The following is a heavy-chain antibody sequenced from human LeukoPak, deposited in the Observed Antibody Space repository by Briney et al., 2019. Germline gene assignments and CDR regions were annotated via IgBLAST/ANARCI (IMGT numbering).Heavy chain of an antibody. CDR2: ISYDGSNK. V-gene: IGHV3-30-3*01. J-gene: IGHJ5*02. CDR3: AHTDSYYFDSGMVS. D-gene: IGHD3-22*01. Sequence: HPGGSLRLSCAASGFTFSSYAMHWVRQAPGKGLEWVAVISYDGSNKYYADSVKGRFTISRDNSKNTLYLQMNSLRAEDTAVYYCAHTDSYYFDSGMVSWGQGALVTVSS. CDR1: GFTFSSYA.